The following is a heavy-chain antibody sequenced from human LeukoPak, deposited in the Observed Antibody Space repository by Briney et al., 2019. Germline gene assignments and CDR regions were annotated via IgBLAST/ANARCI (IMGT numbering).Heavy chain of an antibody. CDR2: IKADGGEK. CDR1: GFTFSSYS. D-gene: IGHD6-13*01. Sequence: GGSLRLSCAASGFTFSSYSMNWVRQAPGKGLEGVAKIKADGGEKDHVASVKGRFTITRDNAKNSLYLQMNSLRAEDTALYHCARDGYSSRNYYYYMDVWGKGTTVTISS. J-gene: IGHJ6*03. CDR3: ARDGYSSRNYYYYMDV. V-gene: IGHV3-7*03.